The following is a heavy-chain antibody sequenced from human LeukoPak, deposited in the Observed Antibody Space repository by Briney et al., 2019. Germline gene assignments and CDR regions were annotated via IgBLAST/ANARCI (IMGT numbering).Heavy chain of an antibody. V-gene: IGHV3-30*02. CDR1: GFTFSSYG. Sequence: GGSLRLSCAASGFTFSSYGMHWVRQAPGKGLEWVAFIRYDGSNKYYADSVKGRFTISRDNSKNTLYLQMNSLRAEDTAVYYCARARGVATILEGYFDYWGQGTLVTVSS. CDR3: ARARGVATILEGYFDY. CDR2: IRYDGSNK. D-gene: IGHD5-12*01. J-gene: IGHJ4*02.